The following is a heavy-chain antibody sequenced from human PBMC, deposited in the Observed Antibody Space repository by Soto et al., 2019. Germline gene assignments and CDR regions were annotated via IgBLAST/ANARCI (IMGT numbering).Heavy chain of an antibody. Sequence: GASVKVSCKASGDTFTSYGISWVRQAPGQGLEWMGWISAYNGNTNYAQKLQGRVTMTTDTSTSTAYMELRSLRSDDTAVYYCARDVGCSGGSCYSSFDYWGQGTLVTVSS. J-gene: IGHJ4*02. CDR3: ARDVGCSGGSCYSSFDY. V-gene: IGHV1-18*01. CDR2: ISAYNGNT. D-gene: IGHD2-15*01. CDR1: GDTFTSYG.